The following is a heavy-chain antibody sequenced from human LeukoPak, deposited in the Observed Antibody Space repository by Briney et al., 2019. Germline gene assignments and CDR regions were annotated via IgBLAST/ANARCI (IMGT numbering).Heavy chain of an antibody. V-gene: IGHV4-39*01. D-gene: IGHD3-22*01. J-gene: IGHJ4*02. CDR1: GGSISSSSYY. CDR2: IYYSGST. CDR3: ARHPVYYYDSSGLLHFDY. Sequence: PSETLSLTCTVSGGSISSSSYYWGWIRQPPGKGLERIRSIYYSGSTYYNPSLKSRVTISVDTSKNQFSLKLSSVTAADTAVYYCARHPVYYYDSSGLLHFDYWGQGTLVTVSS.